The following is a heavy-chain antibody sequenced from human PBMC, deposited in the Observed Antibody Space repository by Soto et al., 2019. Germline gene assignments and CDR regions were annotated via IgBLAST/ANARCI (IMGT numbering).Heavy chain of an antibody. CDR2: TSYSGST. Sequence: SETLSRTCTVSGGSVSSYYWTWIRQPPGKGLEWVGSTSYSGSTYYNPSFKSRVTISVDTAKNHYSLKLRSVTATDTAVYYCARPREATPVYWGLGTLVTVSS. CDR3: ARPREATPVY. CDR1: GGSVSSYY. J-gene: IGHJ4*02. D-gene: IGHD1-26*01. V-gene: IGHV4-39*02.